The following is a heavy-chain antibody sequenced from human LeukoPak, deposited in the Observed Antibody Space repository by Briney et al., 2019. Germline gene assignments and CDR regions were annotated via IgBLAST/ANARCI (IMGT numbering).Heavy chain of an antibody. J-gene: IGHJ4*02. CDR2: ISYDGTNK. Sequence: GGSLRLSCAASGFTFNTYGIHWVRQAPGKGLEWVAVISYDGTNKYYADSVKGRFTISRDNSKNTLYLQMNSLRAEDTAVYYCARDFAPSMGVVVIADIDYWGQGTLVTVSS. CDR1: GFTFNTYG. CDR3: ARDFAPSMGVVVIADIDY. D-gene: IGHD2-21*01. V-gene: IGHV3-30*03.